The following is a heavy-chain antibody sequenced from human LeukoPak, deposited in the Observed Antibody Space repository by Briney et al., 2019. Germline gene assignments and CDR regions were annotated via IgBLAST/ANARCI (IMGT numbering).Heavy chain of an antibody. CDR2: INHSGRT. V-gene: IGHV4-34*01. CDR3: AREALRYFDWLPKPYYMDV. J-gene: IGHJ6*03. D-gene: IGHD3-9*01. CDR1: GGSFSGYY. Sequence: PSETLSLTCVVYGGSFSGYYWSWIRQPPGKGLEWIGEINHSGRTNFNPSLKSRVTISVDTSKNQFSLKLSSVTAADTAVYYCAREALRYFDWLPKPYYMDVWGKGTTVTVSS.